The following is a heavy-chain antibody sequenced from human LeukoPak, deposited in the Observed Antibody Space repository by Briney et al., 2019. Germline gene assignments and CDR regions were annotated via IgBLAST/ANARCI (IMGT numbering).Heavy chain of an antibody. Sequence: PGGSLRLSCAASGFTFSSYGMHWVRQAPGKGLEWVAVISHDGSNKYYADSVKGRFTISRDNSKNTLYLQMNSLRAEDTAVYYCAKESIDFGVVRGYYYGMDVWGQGTTVTVSS. CDR1: GFTFSSYG. V-gene: IGHV3-30*18. J-gene: IGHJ6*02. D-gene: IGHD3-3*01. CDR2: ISHDGSNK. CDR3: AKESIDFGVVRGYYYGMDV.